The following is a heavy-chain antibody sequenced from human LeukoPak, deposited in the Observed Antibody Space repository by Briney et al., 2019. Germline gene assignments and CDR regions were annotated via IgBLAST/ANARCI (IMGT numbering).Heavy chain of an antibody. V-gene: IGHV3-30*01. CDR1: GFTFSSYA. J-gene: IGHJ5*02. CDR3: ARDKLVATSGPPYNWFDP. CDR2: ISYDGSNK. D-gene: IGHD5-12*01. Sequence: GGSLRLSCAASGFTFSSYAMRWVRQAPGKGLEWVADISYDGSNKYYADSVKGRFTISRDNSKNTLYLQMNSLRAEDTAVYYCARDKLVATSGPPYNWFDPWGQGTLVTVSS.